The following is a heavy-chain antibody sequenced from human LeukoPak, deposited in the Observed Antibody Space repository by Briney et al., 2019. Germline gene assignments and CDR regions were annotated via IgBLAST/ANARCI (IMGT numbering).Heavy chain of an antibody. D-gene: IGHD3-22*01. CDR3: ARGYYDSSGYYGFDY. J-gene: IGHJ4*02. Sequence: GGSLRLSCAASGFTFSSYGMHWVRQAPGKGLERVAVIWYDGSNKYYADSVKGRFTISRDNSKNTLYLQMNSLRAEDTAVYYCARGYYDSSGYYGFDYWGQGTLVTVSS. V-gene: IGHV3-33*01. CDR2: IWYDGSNK. CDR1: GFTFSSYG.